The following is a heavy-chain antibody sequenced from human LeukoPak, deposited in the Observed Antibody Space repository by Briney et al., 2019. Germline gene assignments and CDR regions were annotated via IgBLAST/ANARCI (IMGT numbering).Heavy chain of an antibody. CDR2: IYYSGTT. CDR1: GGSFNDYY. V-gene: IGHV4-39*07. D-gene: IGHD1-26*01. J-gene: IGHJ4*02. CDR3: TRDRGHGSQDY. Sequence: SETLSLTCTVSGGSFNDYYWGWIRQPPGKGLEWIGSIYYSGTTFYNPSLKNRVTISMDTSKSQFSLMLSSVTAADTAVYYCTRDRGHGSQDYWGQGTLVTVS.